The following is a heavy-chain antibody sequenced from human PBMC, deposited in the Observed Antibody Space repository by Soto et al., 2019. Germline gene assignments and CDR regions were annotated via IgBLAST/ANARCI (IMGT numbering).Heavy chain of an antibody. CDR2: TYYRSNWYN. Sequence: SQTLSLTCAISGDSVSSNSAAWNWIRQSPSRGLEWLGRTYYRSNWYNDYAISVKSRITINPDTSKNQFSLQLTSVTPEDTALYYCARSTSSVGNNWFEPWGQGTLVTVSS. CDR1: GDSVSSNSAA. V-gene: IGHV6-1*01. J-gene: IGHJ5*01. D-gene: IGHD4-4*01. CDR3: ARSTSSVGNNWFEP.